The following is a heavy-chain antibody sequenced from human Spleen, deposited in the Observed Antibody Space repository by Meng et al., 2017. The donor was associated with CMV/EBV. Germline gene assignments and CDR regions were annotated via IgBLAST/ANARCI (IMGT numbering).Heavy chain of an antibody. V-gene: IGHV3-30*02. CDR3: ARVLAVASRAGMDV. D-gene: IGHD6-19*01. Sequence: GGSLRLSCAASGFTFNSYGMHWVRQPPGKGLEWVAFIRYDGSNKYYADSVKGRFTISRDNSKNTLYLQMNSLRAEDTAVYYCARVLAVASRAGMDVWGQGTTVTVSS. CDR2: IRYDGSNK. J-gene: IGHJ6*02. CDR1: GFTFNSYG.